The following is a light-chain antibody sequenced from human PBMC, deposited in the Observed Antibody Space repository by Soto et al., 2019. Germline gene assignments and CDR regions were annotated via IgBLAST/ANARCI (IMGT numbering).Light chain of an antibody. CDR3: SSYTSRSPL. CDR2: EVS. V-gene: IGLV2-14*01. J-gene: IGLJ1*01. Sequence: QSALTQPSALSGSPGQSITISCTGTISDVGSYNYVSWYQQHPGKAPKLMIYEVSDRPSGISSRFSGSKSGNTASLTISGLQTEDEADYYCSSYTSRSPLFGTGTKVT. CDR1: ISDVGSYNY.